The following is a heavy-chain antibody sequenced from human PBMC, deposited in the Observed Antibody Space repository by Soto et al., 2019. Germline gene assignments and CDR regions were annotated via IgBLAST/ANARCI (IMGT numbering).Heavy chain of an antibody. CDR3: ARGGFYVSGSYYSGDDY. D-gene: IGHD3-10*01. Sequence: QVQLVQSGAEVKKPGASVKVSCKASGYTFTSYGISWVRQAPGQGLEWMGWISAYNGNTNYAQKLQGRVTMTKDTSRSTAYMELRNLLYDDTAVYYCARGGFYVSGSYYSGDDYWGQGTLVPVCS. V-gene: IGHV1-18*01. J-gene: IGHJ4*02. CDR2: ISAYNGNT. CDR1: GYTFTSYG.